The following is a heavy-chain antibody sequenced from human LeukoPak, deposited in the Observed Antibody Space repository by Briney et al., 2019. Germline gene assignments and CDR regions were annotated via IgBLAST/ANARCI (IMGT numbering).Heavy chain of an antibody. CDR2: IYNGDMT. D-gene: IGHD4-23*01. Sequence: GGSLRLSCAASGLTVSSNYMSWVRQAPGKGLEWLTVIYNGDMTYYADSVKGRFTISRDNSKNTLYLQMNNLRAEDTAVYYCARANGGNMWRGHYFDCWGQGTLVTVSS. V-gene: IGHV3-66*01. CDR1: GLTVSSNY. J-gene: IGHJ4*02. CDR3: ARANGGNMWRGHYFDC.